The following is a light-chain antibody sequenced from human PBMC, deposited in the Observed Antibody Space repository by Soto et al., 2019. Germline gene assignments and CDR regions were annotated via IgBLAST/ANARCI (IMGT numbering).Light chain of an antibody. V-gene: IGLV2-23*02. CDR3: CSSVGGPIWV. Sequence: QSALTQPASVSGSPGQSITISCTGTNSDVGGYDRVSWYQQHTGKAPTLMIYEVNKRPSGVSNRFSGYKSGNTASLTISGLQAEDEADYYCCSSVGGPIWVFGGGTKLTVL. CDR2: EVN. J-gene: IGLJ3*02. CDR1: NSDVGGYDR.